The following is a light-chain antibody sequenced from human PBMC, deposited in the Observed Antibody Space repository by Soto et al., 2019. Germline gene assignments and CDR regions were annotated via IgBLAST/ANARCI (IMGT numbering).Light chain of an antibody. Sequence: DIQMTQSPASLSASVGDRVTITCRASQSISSYLNWYEQKPGKAPKLLIYTASSLQSGVPSRFSGSGSGTDFTLTISSLQPEDFATYYCQQSSSTPRTFGQGIKVEIK. V-gene: IGKV1-39*01. CDR3: QQSSSTPRT. CDR2: TAS. J-gene: IGKJ1*01. CDR1: QSISSY.